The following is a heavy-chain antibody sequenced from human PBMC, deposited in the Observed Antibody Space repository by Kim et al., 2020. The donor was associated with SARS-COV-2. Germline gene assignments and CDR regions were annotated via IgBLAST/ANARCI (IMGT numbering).Heavy chain of an antibody. V-gene: IGHV1-3*01. CDR2: VNAANDKT. Sequence: ASVKVSCKASGYTFKSYPIHWLRQAPGQRLEWMGWVNAANDKTKYSQKFQGRVTITRDTSANTAYMELSSLTCEDTAVYYCARDMNPTVYDYWGQGTLVTVSS. CDR3: ARDMNPTVYDY. CDR1: GYTFKSYP. J-gene: IGHJ4*02. D-gene: IGHD4-4*01.